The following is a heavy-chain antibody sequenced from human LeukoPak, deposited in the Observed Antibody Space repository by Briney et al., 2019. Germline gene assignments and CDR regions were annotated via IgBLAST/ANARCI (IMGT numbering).Heavy chain of an antibody. Sequence: SETLSLTCTVSGGSISSYYWSWIRQPPGKGLEWIGYIYYSGSTNYNPSLKSRVTISVDTSKNQFSLKLGSVTAADTAVYYCARHSPNTYGMDVWGQGTTVTVSS. CDR1: GGSISSYY. J-gene: IGHJ6*02. CDR3: ARHSPNTYGMDV. CDR2: IYYSGST. V-gene: IGHV4-59*08.